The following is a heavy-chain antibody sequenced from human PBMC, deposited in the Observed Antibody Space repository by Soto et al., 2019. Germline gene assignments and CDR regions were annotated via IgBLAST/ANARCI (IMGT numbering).Heavy chain of an antibody. D-gene: IGHD2-2*01. CDR1: PFIFSSYW. CDR3: TRDLMPGFDP. V-gene: IGHV3-74*01. Sequence: PGGSLRLSCAASPFIFSSYWMHWVRQAPGKGLVWVARINSDGSSINYADSVKGRFTISRDNPKNTLYLQMNSLRAEDMAVYYCTRDLMPGFDPWGQGALVTVSS. J-gene: IGHJ5*02. CDR2: INSDGSSI.